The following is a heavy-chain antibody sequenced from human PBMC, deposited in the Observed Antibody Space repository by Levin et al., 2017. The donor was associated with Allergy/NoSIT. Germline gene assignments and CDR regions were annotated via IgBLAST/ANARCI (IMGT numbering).Heavy chain of an antibody. CDR1: GGSFSGYY. CDR2: INDSGST. V-gene: IGHV4-34*01. Sequence: SETLSLTCAVYGGSFSGYYWTWIRQPPGKGLEWIGEINDSGSTNYSPSLKSRVTISVDPSKNQFSLELSSVTAADTALYYCARDPTLYANSWYRSGRRFDYWGQGTLVSVSS. D-gene: IGHD3-10*01. J-gene: IGHJ4*02. CDR3: ARDPTLYANSWYRSGRRFDY.